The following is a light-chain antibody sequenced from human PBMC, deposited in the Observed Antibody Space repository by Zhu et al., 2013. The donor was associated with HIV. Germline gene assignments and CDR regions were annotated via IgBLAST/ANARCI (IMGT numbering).Light chain of an antibody. Sequence: DIQLTQSPSSLSASVGDRVTITCRVSQGISSYLNWYQQKPGKAPKLLIYAASGLQTGVPSRFSGGGSGTDFTLTISNLQLEDFATYYCQQTYSSPFTFGPGTKVDIK. J-gene: IGKJ3*01. CDR3: QQTYSSPFT. CDR1: QGISSY. V-gene: IGKV1-39*01. CDR2: AAS.